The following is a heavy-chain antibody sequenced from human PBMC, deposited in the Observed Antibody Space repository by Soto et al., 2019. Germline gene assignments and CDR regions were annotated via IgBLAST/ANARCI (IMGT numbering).Heavy chain of an antibody. CDR3: ACETSSTRTFWYFDL. J-gene: IGHJ2*01. Sequence: QVQLVESGGGVVQPGRSLRLSCAASGFTFSSYAMHWVRQAPGKGLEWVAVISYDGSNKYYADSVKGRFTISRDNSKNTLYLQMNSLRAEDTAVYYCACETSSTRTFWYFDLWGRGTLVTVSS. CDR2: ISYDGSNK. CDR1: GFTFSSYA. V-gene: IGHV3-30-3*01.